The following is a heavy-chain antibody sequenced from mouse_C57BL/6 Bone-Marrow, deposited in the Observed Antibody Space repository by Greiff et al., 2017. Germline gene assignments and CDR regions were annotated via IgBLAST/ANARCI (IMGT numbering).Heavy chain of an antibody. CDR3: ARNYGTWYFDV. J-gene: IGHJ1*03. V-gene: IGHV5-17*01. D-gene: IGHD1-1*01. CDR1: GFTFSDYG. Sequence: DVMLVESGGGLVKPGGSLKLSCAASGFTFSDYGMHWVRQAPEKGLEWVAYISSGSSTIYYADTVKGRFTISRDNAKNTLFLQMTSLRSEDTAMYYCARNYGTWYFDVWGTGTTVTVSS. CDR2: ISSGSSTI.